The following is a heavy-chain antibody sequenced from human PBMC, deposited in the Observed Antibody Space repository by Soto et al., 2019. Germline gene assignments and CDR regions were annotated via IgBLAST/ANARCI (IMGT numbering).Heavy chain of an antibody. CDR2: VSSYNGNT. V-gene: IGHV1-18*01. CDR1: GYTFTDHG. D-gene: IGHD3-10*01. J-gene: IGHJ4*02. Sequence: ASVKVSCKTSGYTFTDHGIDWLRQAPGQGLEWVGWVSSYNGNTNYAYNLKDRVIMTTDASTSTAYMELRGLRSDDTAVYYCAREVEGSYSPADFWGQGTPVTVS. CDR3: AREVEGSYSPADF.